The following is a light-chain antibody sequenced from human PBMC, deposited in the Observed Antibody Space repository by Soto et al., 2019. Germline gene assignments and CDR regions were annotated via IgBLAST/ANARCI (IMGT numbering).Light chain of an antibody. J-gene: IGLJ3*02. Sequence: QSALTQPPPASGSPGQSVTISCTGTSSDVGAYNYVSWYQQHPGKAPKLMIYEVSKRPSGVPDRFSGSKSGNAASLTVSGLQAEDEADYYCCSYAGSNNLKVFGGGTKVTVL. CDR1: SSDVGAYNY. CDR3: CSYAGSNNLKV. CDR2: EVS. V-gene: IGLV2-8*01.